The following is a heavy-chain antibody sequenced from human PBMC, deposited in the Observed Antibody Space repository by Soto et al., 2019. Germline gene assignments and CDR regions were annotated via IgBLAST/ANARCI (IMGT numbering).Heavy chain of an antibody. CDR2: IYYSGST. CDR1: GGSISSSSYY. CDR3: ARQGRLRVTHNWFDP. Sequence: SETLSLTCTVSGGSISSSSYYWGWIRQPPGKGLEWIGSIYYSGSTYYNPSLKSRVTISVDTSKNQFSLKLSSVTAADTAVYYCARQGRLRVTHNWFDPWGQGTLVTVSS. D-gene: IGHD4-17*01. J-gene: IGHJ5*02. V-gene: IGHV4-39*01.